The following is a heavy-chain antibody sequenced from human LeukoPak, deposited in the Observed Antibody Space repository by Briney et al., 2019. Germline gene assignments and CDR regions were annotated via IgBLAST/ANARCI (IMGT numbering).Heavy chain of an antibody. D-gene: IGHD3-22*01. CDR2: IIPIFGTA. CDR3: ARGEDYYYDSSGYYYFDY. CDR1: GGTFSSYA. V-gene: IGHV1-69*13. J-gene: IGHJ4*02. Sequence: ASVKVSCKASGGTFSSYAISWVRQAPGQGLEWMGGIIPIFGTANYAQKFQGRVTITADESTSTAYMELSSLRSEDTAVYYCARGEDYYYDSSGYYYFDYWGQGTLVTVSS.